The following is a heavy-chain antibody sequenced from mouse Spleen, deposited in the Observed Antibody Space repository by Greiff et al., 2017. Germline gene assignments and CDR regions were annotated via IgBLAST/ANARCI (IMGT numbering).Heavy chain of an antibody. CDR3: ARDSKGTTVAWFAY. D-gene: IGHD1-1*01. J-gene: IGHJ3*01. Sequence: QVQLQQSGPELVKPGASVKISCKASGYAFSSSWMNWVKQRPGKGLEWIGRIYPGDGDTNYNGKFKGKATLTADKSSSTAYMQLSSLTSEDSAVYFCARDSKGTTVAWFAYWGQGTLVTVSA. V-gene: IGHV1-82*01. CDR2: IYPGDGDT. CDR1: GYAFSSSW.